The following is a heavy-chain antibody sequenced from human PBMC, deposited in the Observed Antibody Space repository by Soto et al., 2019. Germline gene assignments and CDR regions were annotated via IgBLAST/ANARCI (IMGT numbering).Heavy chain of an antibody. J-gene: IGHJ4*02. CDR1: GDSVSSNSAA. CDR3: SRAFNIYGSVPVFDY. Sequence: SQTLSLTCAISGDSVSSNSAAWNWIRQSPSRGLEWLGRTYYRSKWYKDYTVSVKSRITINPDTSKNQISLQLSSETAAGTAVYYFSRAFNIYGSVPVFDYWGQGTLVTVSS. CDR2: TYYRSKWYK. D-gene: IGHD3-10*01. V-gene: IGHV6-1*01.